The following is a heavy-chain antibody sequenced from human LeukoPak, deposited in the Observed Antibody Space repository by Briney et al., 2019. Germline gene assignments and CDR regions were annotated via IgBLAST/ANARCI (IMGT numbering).Heavy chain of an antibody. Sequence: GGSLRLSCAASGFTFSSYAMSWVRQAPGKGLEWVSAISGSGGSTYYADSVKGRFTISRDNSKNTLYLQMNSSRAEDTAVYYCAKGPYDSRGRQYFQHWGQGTLVTVSS. D-gene: IGHD3-22*01. CDR2: ISGSGGST. J-gene: IGHJ1*01. V-gene: IGHV3-23*01. CDR1: GFTFSSYA. CDR3: AKGPYDSRGRQYFQH.